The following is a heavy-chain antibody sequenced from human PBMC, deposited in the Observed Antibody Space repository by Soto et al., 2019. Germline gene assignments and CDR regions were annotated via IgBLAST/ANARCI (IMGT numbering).Heavy chain of an antibody. CDR1: GFTFSSYS. CDR2: ISSSSSTI. D-gene: IGHD6-13*01. CDR3: PRPPECIAEIGWFDP. J-gene: IGHJ5*02. V-gene: IGHV3-48*01. Sequence: EVPLVESGGGLVQPGGSLRLSCAASGFTFSSYSMNWVRQAPGKGLEWVSYISSSSSTIYYADSVKGRFTISRDNAKNSLYLQMNSLVAEYTALYYCPRPPECIAEIGWFDPSGQGTLVTVSS.